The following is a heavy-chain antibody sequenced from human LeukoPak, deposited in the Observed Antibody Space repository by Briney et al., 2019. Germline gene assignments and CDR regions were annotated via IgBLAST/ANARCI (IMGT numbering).Heavy chain of an antibody. D-gene: IGHD1-26*01. V-gene: IGHV4-34*01. Sequence: SETLSLTCAVYGGSFSDYYWTWIRQPPGKGLEWIGEIYHSGSTNYNPSLKSRVTISVDKSKNQFSLKLSSVTAADTAVYYCAWTGIVGATNIDCWGQGTLVTVSS. J-gene: IGHJ4*02. CDR3: AWTGIVGATNIDC. CDR2: IYHSGST. CDR1: GGSFSDYY.